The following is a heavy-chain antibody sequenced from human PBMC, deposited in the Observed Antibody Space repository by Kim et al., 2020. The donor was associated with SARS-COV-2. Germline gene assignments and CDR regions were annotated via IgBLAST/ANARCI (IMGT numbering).Heavy chain of an antibody. CDR2: INPNSGGT. CDR3: ARDGQFAMIVVAPSYGMDV. V-gene: IGHV1-2*06. Sequence: ASVKVSCKASGYTFTGYYMHWVRQAPGQGLEWMGRINPNSGGTNYAQKFQGRVTMTRDTSISTAYMELSRLRSDDTAVYYCARDGQFAMIVVAPSYGMDVWGQGTTVTVSS. J-gene: IGHJ6*02. D-gene: IGHD3-22*01. CDR1: GYTFTGYY.